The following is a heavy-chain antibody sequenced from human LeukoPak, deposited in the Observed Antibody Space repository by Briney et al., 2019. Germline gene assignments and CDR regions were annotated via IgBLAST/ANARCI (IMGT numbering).Heavy chain of an antibody. CDR1: GYTFTSYY. Sequence: GASVKVSCKASGYTFTSYYMHWVRQAPGQGLEWMGIINPSGGSTSYAQKFQGRVTMTRDMSTSAVYMELSSLRSEDTAVYYCARARDSSGYYSPLGYWGQGTLVTVSS. D-gene: IGHD3-22*01. J-gene: IGHJ4*02. V-gene: IGHV1-46*01. CDR2: INPSGGST. CDR3: ARARDSSGYYSPLGY.